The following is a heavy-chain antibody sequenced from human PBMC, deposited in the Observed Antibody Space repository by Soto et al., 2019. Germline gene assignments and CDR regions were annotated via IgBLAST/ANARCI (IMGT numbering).Heavy chain of an antibody. Sequence: QVQLQESGPGLVKPSQTLSLTCTVSGASLISGGYYWTWIRHHPGKGLEWLGYVYHTGKTYYNPSLENLLTMSIDTSKNQFSLRLTSVTAADTAVYYCARDGTSNWNSFDPWGQGTLVTVSS. CDR1: GASLISGGYY. CDR3: ARDGTSNWNSFDP. V-gene: IGHV4-31*01. D-gene: IGHD1-1*01. J-gene: IGHJ5*02. CDR2: VYHTGKT.